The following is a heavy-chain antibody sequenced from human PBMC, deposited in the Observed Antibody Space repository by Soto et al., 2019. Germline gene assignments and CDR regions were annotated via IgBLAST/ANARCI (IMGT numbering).Heavy chain of an antibody. J-gene: IGHJ4*02. D-gene: IGHD4-17*01. CDR2: ISSNSGYT. CDR3: TRGSYGAYDY. Sequence: GGSLRLSCAASGFRFSDYSMNWVRQVPGKGLEWVSSISSNSGYTLYTDSVKGRFTISRDNAKSSLYLQMSSLRDEDTAVYYCTRGSYGAYDYWGQGTLVTV. CDR1: GFRFSDYS. V-gene: IGHV3-21*06.